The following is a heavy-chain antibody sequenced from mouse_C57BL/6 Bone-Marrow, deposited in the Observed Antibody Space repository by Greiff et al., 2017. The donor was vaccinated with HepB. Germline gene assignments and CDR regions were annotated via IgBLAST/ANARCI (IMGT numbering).Heavy chain of an antibody. V-gene: IGHV1-81*01. D-gene: IGHD1-1*01. CDR2: IYPRSGNT. Sequence: VQLQQSGAELARPGASVKLSCKASGYTFTSYGISWVKQRTGQGLEWIGGIYPRSGNTYYNEKFKGKATLTADTSSSTAYMELRSLTSEDSAVYFCARDYYGSSFYYLDYWGQGTTLTVSS. J-gene: IGHJ2*01. CDR3: ARDYYGSSFYYLDY. CDR1: GYTFTSYG.